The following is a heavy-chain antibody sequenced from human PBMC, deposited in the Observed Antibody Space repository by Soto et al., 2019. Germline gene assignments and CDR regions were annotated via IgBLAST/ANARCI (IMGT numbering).Heavy chain of an antibody. Sequence: GGSLRLSCAASGFTFSSYWMSWVRQAPGKGLEWEANRKQDGSEKYYVDSVKGRFTISRDNAKNSLYLQMNSLRAEDTAVYYCASEANWGSGEDAFDIWGQGTMVTVSS. J-gene: IGHJ3*02. CDR2: RKQDGSEK. CDR1: GFTFSSYW. CDR3: ASEANWGSGEDAFDI. D-gene: IGHD7-27*01. V-gene: IGHV3-7*03.